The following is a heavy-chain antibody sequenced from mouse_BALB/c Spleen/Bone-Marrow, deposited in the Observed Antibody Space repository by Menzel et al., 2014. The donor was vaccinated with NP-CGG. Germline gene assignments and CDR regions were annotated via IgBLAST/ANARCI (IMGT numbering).Heavy chain of an antibody. CDR2: INPGSNTI. D-gene: IGHD2-3*01. J-gene: IGHJ3*01. CDR3: ARLGYYGWFAY. CDR1: GFDSSRYW. V-gene: IGHV4-1*02. Sequence: EVHLVESGGGLVQPGGSLKLSCAASGFDSSRYWMSWVRQAPGKGLEWIGEINPGSNTINYTPSLKDKFIISRDNAKNTLYLQMSKVRSEDTALYYCARLGYYGWFAYWGQGTLVTVSA.